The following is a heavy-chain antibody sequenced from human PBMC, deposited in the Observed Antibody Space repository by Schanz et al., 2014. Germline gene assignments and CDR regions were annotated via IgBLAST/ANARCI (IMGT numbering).Heavy chain of an antibody. D-gene: IGHD3-16*01. CDR3: ARAGRGYAYPLNSYPMDV. J-gene: IGHJ6*02. CDR1: GATLDTFK. CDR2: IIPFLAVS. V-gene: IGHV1-69*02. Sequence: QAQLLQSGAAVKTPGPSVRASFKASGATLDTFKIAWLRQVPGQGLEWMGRIIPFLAVSNYAQDFQGRVTFTADRATSTVHMDLRSLRSEDTGLYYCARAGRGYAYPLNSYPMDVWGQGTTVIVSS.